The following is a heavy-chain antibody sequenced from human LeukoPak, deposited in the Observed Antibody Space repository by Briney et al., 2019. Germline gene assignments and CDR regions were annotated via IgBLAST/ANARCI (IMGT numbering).Heavy chain of an antibody. J-gene: IGHJ4*02. V-gene: IGHV3-7*01. CDR3: ARDTAYYYDSSGYYLAY. Sequence: GGSLRLSCAASGFTFSDYWMSWVRQAPGKGLEWVANIKQDGSEQFYLDSVKGRFTISRDNAKNALYLQMHSLRVEDTAVYYCARDTAYYYDSSGYYLAYWGQGTLVTVSS. CDR1: GFTFSDYW. CDR2: IKQDGSEQ. D-gene: IGHD3-22*01.